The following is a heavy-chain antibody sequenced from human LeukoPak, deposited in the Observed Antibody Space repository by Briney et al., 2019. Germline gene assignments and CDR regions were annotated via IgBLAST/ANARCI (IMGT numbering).Heavy chain of an antibody. V-gene: IGHV4-59*08. D-gene: IGHD7-27*01. J-gene: IGHJ4*02. CDR3: ARQETGDPEFDY. CDR1: GGSISSHY. Sequence: SDTLSLPCTVSGGSISSHYWSWIRQPPGKGVEWIGYISYSGSTKYNPSLKSRVSISVDTSKKHFSLKLSSVSAADTAVYYCARQETGDPEFDYWGQGTLVTVSS. CDR2: ISYSGST.